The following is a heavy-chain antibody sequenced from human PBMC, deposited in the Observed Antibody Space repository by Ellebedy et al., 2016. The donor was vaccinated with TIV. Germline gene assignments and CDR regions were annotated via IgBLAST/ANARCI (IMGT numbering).Heavy chain of an antibody. CDR2: INSDGSST. CDR1: GFTFSSYW. CDR3: ARGITYDAGAYWGY. J-gene: IGHJ4*02. Sequence: GGSLRLXCAASGFTFSSYWMHWVRQAPGQGLVWVSRINSDGSSTLYADSVKGRFTISRDNAKNTLYLQMNSLRAEDTAVYYCARGITYDAGAYWGYWGQGSLVTVSS. D-gene: IGHD3-22*01. V-gene: IGHV3-74*01.